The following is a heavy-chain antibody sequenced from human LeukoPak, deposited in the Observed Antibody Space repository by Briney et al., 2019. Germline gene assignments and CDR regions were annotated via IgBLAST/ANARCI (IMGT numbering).Heavy chain of an antibody. J-gene: IGHJ6*02. D-gene: IGHD6-19*01. CDR3: ARDRYSSGWYYYYGMDV. V-gene: IGHV3-30-3*01. Sequence: GGSLRLSCAASGFTFSSYAMHWVRQAPGKGLEWVAVISYDGSNKYYADSVKGRFTISRDNSKNTLYLQMNSLRAEDTAVYYRARDRYSSGWYYYYGMDVWGQGTTVTVSS. CDR2: ISYDGSNK. CDR1: GFTFSSYA.